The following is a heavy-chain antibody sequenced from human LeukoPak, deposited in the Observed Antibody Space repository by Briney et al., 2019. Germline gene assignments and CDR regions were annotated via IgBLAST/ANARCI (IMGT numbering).Heavy chain of an antibody. J-gene: IGHJ4*02. Sequence: PGASLRLSCAAPGFTFSSYARSWVRKAPGKGLEWVSGISGSGGSIYYADSVKGRFTISRDNSKNTLYLQMNNLRAEDTAVYYCAKTPGYSGYESPIDYWGQGTLVTVSS. D-gene: IGHD5-12*01. CDR2: ISGSGGSI. CDR3: AKTPGYSGYESPIDY. V-gene: IGHV3-23*01. CDR1: GFTFSSYA.